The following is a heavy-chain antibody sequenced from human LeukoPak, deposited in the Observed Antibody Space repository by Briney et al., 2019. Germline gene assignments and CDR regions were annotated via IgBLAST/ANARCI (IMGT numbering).Heavy chain of an antibody. CDR3: AADPPYCSGGSCYFYFQH. Sequence: SVKVSCKASGFTFTSSAMQWVRQARGQRLEWIGWIVVGSGNTNYAQKFQERVTITRDMSTSTAYMELSSLRSEDTAVYYCAADPPYCSGGSCYFYFQHWGQGTLVTVSS. CDR2: IVVGSGNT. J-gene: IGHJ1*01. CDR1: GFTFTSSA. V-gene: IGHV1-58*02. D-gene: IGHD2-15*01.